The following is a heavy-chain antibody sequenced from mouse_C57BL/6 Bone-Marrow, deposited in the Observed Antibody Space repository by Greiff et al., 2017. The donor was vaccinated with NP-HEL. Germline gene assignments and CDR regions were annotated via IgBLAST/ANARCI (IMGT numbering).Heavy chain of an antibody. CDR1: GYTFTSYW. D-gene: IGHD2-1*01. J-gene: IGHJ2*01. CDR3: ARLFNYGNYVPY. CDR2: IDPSDSYT. V-gene: IGHV1-59*01. Sequence: QVQLQQPGAELVRPGTSVKLSCKASGYTFTSYWMHWVKQRPGQGLEWIGVIDPSDSYTNYNQKFKGKATLTVDTSSSTAYMQLSSLTSEDSAVYYCARLFNYGNYVPYWGQGTPLTVSS.